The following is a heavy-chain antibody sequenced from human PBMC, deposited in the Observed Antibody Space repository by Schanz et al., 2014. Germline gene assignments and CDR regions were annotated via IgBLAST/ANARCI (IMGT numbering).Heavy chain of an antibody. Sequence: PLVEFGGGLVQPGGSLSLSCEASGFSFSVSWMNWVRQAPGKGLEWVATIKEDGSQKYYLDSVKGRFTISRDNARNSLYLQMNSLRAEDTAVYYCARVELSVYYYAMDVWGQGTTVTVSS. J-gene: IGHJ6*02. D-gene: IGHD2-15*01. CDR1: GFSFSVSW. CDR2: IKEDGSQK. V-gene: IGHV3-7*01. CDR3: ARVELSVYYYAMDV.